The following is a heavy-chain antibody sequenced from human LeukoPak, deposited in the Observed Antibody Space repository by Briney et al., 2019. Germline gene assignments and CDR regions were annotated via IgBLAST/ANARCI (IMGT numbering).Heavy chain of an antibody. CDR2: ISGSGGYT. CDR3: AKAPYGNYYYYMGV. V-gene: IGHV3-23*01. Sequence: GGSLRLSCAASGFTFSTYAMIWVRQAPGKGLEWVSAISGSGGYTHYADSVKGRFTISRDNSKNTLYLQMDSLRAEDTAVYYCAKAPYGNYYYYMGVWGKGTTVTVSS. J-gene: IGHJ6*03. D-gene: IGHD4-17*01. CDR1: GFTFSTYA.